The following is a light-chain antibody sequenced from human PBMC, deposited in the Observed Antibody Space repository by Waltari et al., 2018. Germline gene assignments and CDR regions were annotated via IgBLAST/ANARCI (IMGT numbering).Light chain of an antibody. CDR2: AAS. J-gene: IGKJ1*01. CDR3: QQYYSAPLT. Sequence: LCVTPSPSFLFSSTGDQIPLTFRMSQGICSYLVWYQQKPGKAPELLIYAASTLKKGVPSRFSASGSGTDFTLTISCLQPEDAATYYCQQYYSAPLTFGQGTKVHIK. CDR1: QGICSY. V-gene: IGKV1D-8*03.